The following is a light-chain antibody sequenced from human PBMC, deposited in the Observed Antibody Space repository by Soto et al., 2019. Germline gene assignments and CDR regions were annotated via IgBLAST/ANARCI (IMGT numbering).Light chain of an antibody. V-gene: IGKV1-6*01. CDR1: QGIRSA. CDR3: LLDYAYFWA. J-gene: IGKJ1*01. CDR2: AAS. Sequence: ANQVTQSPSSLSASVGDRVTITCRTSQGIRSALGWYQQKPGKVPKLLIYAASTLQSGVPSRFSGSGSGRDFTLTISSLQPEDFATYYCLLDYAYFWAFGQGTKVEIK.